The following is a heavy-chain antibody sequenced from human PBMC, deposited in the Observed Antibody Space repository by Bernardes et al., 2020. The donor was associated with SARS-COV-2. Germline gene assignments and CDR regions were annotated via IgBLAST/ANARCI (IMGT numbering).Heavy chain of an antibody. V-gene: IGHV3-23*01. J-gene: IGHJ6*02. D-gene: IGHD6-13*01. CDR1: GFTFSNYA. Sequence: GGSLRLSCAASGFTFSNYAMSWVRQAPGKGLEWVSNISGPGRSSYAASVRGRSTISRDNSKNTLYLEMNSLRVEDTAVYYCAKELAYGSSWRDYSYYFGMDVWGQGTTVTVSS. CDR2: ISGPGRS. CDR3: AKELAYGSSWRDYSYYFGMDV.